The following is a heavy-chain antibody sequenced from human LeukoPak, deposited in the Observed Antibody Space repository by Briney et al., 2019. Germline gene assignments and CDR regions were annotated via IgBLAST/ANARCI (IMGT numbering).Heavy chain of an antibody. CDR1: GGAISSADYF. Sequence: SETLPLTCTVSGGAISSADYFWSWIRQPPGKGLEWLGHIFYTGTTFYNPSLKSRLAMSVDTSRNQFSLRLNSVTAADTAVYYCARALVTTGLSDYWGQGTLVTVSS. V-gene: IGHV4-30-4*01. CDR3: ARALVTTGLSDY. D-gene: IGHD4-17*01. CDR2: IFYTGTT. J-gene: IGHJ4*02.